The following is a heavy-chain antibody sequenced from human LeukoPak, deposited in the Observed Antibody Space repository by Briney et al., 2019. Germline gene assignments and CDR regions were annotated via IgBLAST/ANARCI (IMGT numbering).Heavy chain of an antibody. D-gene: IGHD3-22*01. J-gene: IGHJ4*02. CDR1: GFSFTYSW. CDR3: ARDYYRSLDY. CDR2: IKQDGSEK. Sequence: GGSLRLSCAASGFSFTYSWMAWVRQTPEKGLEWVANIKQDGSEKYYLDSVRGRFTISRDNAKNSLYLQMNSLRVEDTAVYYCARDYYRSLDYWGQGTLATVSS. V-gene: IGHV3-7*01.